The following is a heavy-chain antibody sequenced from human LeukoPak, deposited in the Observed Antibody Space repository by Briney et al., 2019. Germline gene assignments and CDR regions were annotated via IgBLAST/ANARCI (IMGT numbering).Heavy chain of an antibody. CDR3: AKDGRRGVVVVAATPFY. CDR1: GFTFSSYA. Sequence: GGSLRLSCAASGFTFSSYAMSWVRQAPGKGLGWVSAISGSGGSTYYADSVKGRSTISRDNSKNTLYLQMNSLRAEDTAVYYCAKDGRRGVVVVAATPFYWGQGTLVTVSS. V-gene: IGHV3-23*01. CDR2: ISGSGGST. D-gene: IGHD2-15*01. J-gene: IGHJ4*02.